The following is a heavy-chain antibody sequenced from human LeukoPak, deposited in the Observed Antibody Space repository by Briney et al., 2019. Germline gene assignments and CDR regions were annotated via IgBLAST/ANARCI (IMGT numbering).Heavy chain of an antibody. CDR2: IYPGDSDT. CDR3: ARATGDYGDYLYFQH. Sequence: GESLKISCKGSGYSFTKYWIGWVRQMPGKGLEWMGIIYPGDSDTRYSPSFQGQVTISADKSISTAYLQWSSLKASDTAMYYCARATGDYGDYLYFQHWGQGTLVTVSS. D-gene: IGHD4-17*01. V-gene: IGHV5-51*01. J-gene: IGHJ1*01. CDR1: GYSFTKYW.